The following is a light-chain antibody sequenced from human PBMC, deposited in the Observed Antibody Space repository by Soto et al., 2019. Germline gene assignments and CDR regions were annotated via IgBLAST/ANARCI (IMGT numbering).Light chain of an antibody. CDR2: LNSDGSH. CDR1: SGHNNYA. CDR3: QPGGMAIRV. Sequence: QSVLTQSPSASASLGASVKLTCTLSSGHNNYAIAWHQQQPEKGPRYLMKLNSDGSHSKGDGIPDRFSGSSSGAERYLTIPTPQSEDGANNSGQPGGMAIRVFGGGPNPTVL. V-gene: IGLV4-69*01. J-gene: IGLJ3*02.